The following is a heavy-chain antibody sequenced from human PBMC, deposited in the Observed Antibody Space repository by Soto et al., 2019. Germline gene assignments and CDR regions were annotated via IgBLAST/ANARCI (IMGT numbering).Heavy chain of an antibody. D-gene: IGHD3-9*01. CDR1: GFTFSTYA. CDR3: AKSPSGLNSDNYY. J-gene: IGHJ4*02. V-gene: IGHV3-23*01. CDR2: ISGSGGNT. Sequence: EVQLLESGGGLVQPGGSLRLSCAASGFTFSTYAMNWVRQAAGKGLEWVSTISGSGGNTYYADSVKGRFTISRDNSKNPLVLQMNSLRAEDTALYYWAKSPSGLNSDNYYWGRGTLVTVSS.